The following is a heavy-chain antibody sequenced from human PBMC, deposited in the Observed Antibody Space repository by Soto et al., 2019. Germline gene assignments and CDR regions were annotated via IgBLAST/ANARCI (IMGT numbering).Heavy chain of an antibody. CDR2: IKQDGSEK. Sequence: GSLRLSCAASGFTFSNYWMNWVRQAPGKGLEWVANIKQDGSEKHYVDSVKGRFTIYRDNAKNSLYLLMNSLRAEDTAVYYCARPYYDSGGYYEPFFDYWGQGTLVTVSS. J-gene: IGHJ4*02. D-gene: IGHD3-22*01. CDR1: GFTFSNYW. CDR3: ARPYYDSGGYYEPFFDY. V-gene: IGHV3-7*03.